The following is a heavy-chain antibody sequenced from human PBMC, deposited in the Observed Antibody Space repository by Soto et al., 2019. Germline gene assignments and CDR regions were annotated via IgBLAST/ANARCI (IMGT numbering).Heavy chain of an antibody. D-gene: IGHD2-15*01. Sequence: ASVKVSCKASGFTFISSAVQWVRQARGQRLEWIGWIGVGSDNTNYAQKFKERVTITRDMSTSTAYMELRSLRFDDTAIYYCARGNRIEPFDIWGQGTMVSVSS. J-gene: IGHJ3*02. CDR3: ARGNRIEPFDI. CDR2: IGVGSDNT. CDR1: GFTFISSA. V-gene: IGHV1-58*01.